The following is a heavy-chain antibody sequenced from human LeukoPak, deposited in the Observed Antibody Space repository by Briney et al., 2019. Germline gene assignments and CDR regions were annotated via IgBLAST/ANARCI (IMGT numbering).Heavy chain of an antibody. J-gene: IGHJ5*02. CDR2: MNPNSGNT. D-gene: IGHD1-26*01. Sequence: ASVKVSCKDSGGTFTSYGINWVRLATGQGLEWMGWMNPNSGNTGYAQKFQGRVTITRNTSISTAYMELSSLRSEDTAVYYCARASGATVLFDPWGQRTLVTVSS. V-gene: IGHV1-8*03. CDR1: GGTFTSYG. CDR3: ARASGATVLFDP.